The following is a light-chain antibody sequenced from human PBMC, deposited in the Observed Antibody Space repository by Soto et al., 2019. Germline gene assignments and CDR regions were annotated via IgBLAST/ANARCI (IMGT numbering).Light chain of an antibody. Sequence: DIQMTQYPSSLSASVGDRVTITCRASKSISSYLNWYQQKPGKAPKLLIYAASSLQSGVPSRFSGSGSGTDFTLTISSLQPEDFANYYCQQSYSTLMYTFGQGTKLEIK. CDR1: KSISSY. CDR3: QQSYSTLMYT. V-gene: IGKV1-39*01. J-gene: IGKJ2*01. CDR2: AAS.